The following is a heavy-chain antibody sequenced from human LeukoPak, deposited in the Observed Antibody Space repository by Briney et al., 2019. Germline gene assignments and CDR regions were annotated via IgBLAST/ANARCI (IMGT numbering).Heavy chain of an antibody. V-gene: IGHV1-2*02. CDR2: INPNTGGT. CDR3: ATSIGWPNVFDH. D-gene: IGHD2-21*01. Sequence: ASVKVSCKASGYTFTGYFVHWVRQAPGQGLQWMGWINPNTGGTNYAQKFQGRVTMTRDTSISTAYMELSRLRSDDTAVYYCATSIGWPNVFDHWGQGSLVTVSS. J-gene: IGHJ4*02. CDR1: GYTFTGYF.